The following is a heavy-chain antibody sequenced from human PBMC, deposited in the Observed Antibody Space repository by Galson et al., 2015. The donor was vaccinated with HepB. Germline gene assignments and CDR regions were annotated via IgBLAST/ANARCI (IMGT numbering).Heavy chain of an antibody. CDR1: GFTFSSYS. CDR3: TRNLDCTNGLCQGTFDI. J-gene: IGHJ3*02. D-gene: IGHD2-8*01. V-gene: IGHV3-21*01. CDR2: INSRSNYI. Sequence: SLRLSCAASGFTFSSYSMNWVRQAPGKGLEWVSSINSRSNYIYYAGSVKGRFTISRDNAKNSLYLQMNSLRAEDTAVYYCTRNLDCTNGLCQGTFDIWGQGTMVTVSS.